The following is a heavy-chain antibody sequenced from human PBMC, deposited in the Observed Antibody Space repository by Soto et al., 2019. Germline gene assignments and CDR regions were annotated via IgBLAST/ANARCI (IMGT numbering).Heavy chain of an antibody. J-gene: IGHJ4*02. V-gene: IGHV3-23*01. CDR1: GFTFSSYA. CDR3: AKEEGYCSGGSCYGAGFFDY. D-gene: IGHD2-15*01. CDR2: ISGSGGST. Sequence: GGSLRLSCAASGFTFSSYAMSWVRQAPGKGLEWVSAISGSGGSTYYADSVKGRFTISRDNSKNTLYLQMNSLRAEDTAVYYCAKEEGYCSGGSCYGAGFFDYWGQGTLVTVSS.